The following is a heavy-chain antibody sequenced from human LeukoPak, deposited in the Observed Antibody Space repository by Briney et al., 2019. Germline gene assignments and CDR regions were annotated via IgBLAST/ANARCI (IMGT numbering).Heavy chain of an antibody. V-gene: IGHV4-30-2*01. CDR1: GGSISSGGYY. D-gene: IGHD3-10*01. J-gene: IGHJ5*02. CDR3: ARAGGFTLIRGAVNNWFDP. CDR2: IYHSGST. Sequence: PSQTLSLTCTVSGGSISSGGYYWSWIRQPPGKGLEWIGYIYHSGSTYYNPSLKSRVTISVDRSKNQFSLKLSSVTAADTAVYYCARAGGFTLIRGAVNNWFDPWGQGTLVTVSS.